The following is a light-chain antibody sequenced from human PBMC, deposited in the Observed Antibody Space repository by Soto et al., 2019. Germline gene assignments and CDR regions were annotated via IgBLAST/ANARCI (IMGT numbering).Light chain of an antibody. CDR3: QQRSNWPLT. Sequence: EVVLTQSPGTLSLSPGERATLSCGASQSVTSNYLAWYQQKPGQAPRLLIYGASRRATGVPDRFIGSGSGTDFTLTISSLDPEDFAVYYCQQRSNWPLTFGGGTKVDIK. V-gene: IGKV3D-20*02. J-gene: IGKJ4*01. CDR2: GAS. CDR1: QSVTSNY.